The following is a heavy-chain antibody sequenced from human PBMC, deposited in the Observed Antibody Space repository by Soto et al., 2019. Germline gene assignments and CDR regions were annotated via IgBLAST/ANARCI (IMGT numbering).Heavy chain of an antibody. CDR3: AAGDKYYYYYGMDV. CDR2: IVVGSGNT. CDR1: GFTFTSSA. J-gene: IGHJ6*02. Sequence: GASVKVSCKASGFTFTSSAVQWVRQALGQRLEWIGWIVVGSGNTNYAQKFQERVTITRDMSTSTAYMELSSLRSEDTAVYYCAAGDKYYYYYGMDVWGQGTTVTVSS. D-gene: IGHD2-15*01. V-gene: IGHV1-58*01.